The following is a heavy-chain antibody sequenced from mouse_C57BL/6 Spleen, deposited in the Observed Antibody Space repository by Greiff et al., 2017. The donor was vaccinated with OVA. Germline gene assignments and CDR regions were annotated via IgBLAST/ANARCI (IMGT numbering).Heavy chain of an antibody. J-gene: IGHJ2*01. CDR2: INPSNGGT. CDR1: GYTFTSYS. Sequence: QVQLQQSGTELVKPGASVKLSCTASGYTFTSYSMPWVHQSPGQGLEWIGNINPSNGGTNYNENFKSKSTLTVDKSSSTAYMQLSRLTSEDSADYYCARRVEDYGLDYWGQGTTLTVSA. CDR3: ARRVEDYGLDY. V-gene: IGHV1-53*01. D-gene: IGHD2-4*01.